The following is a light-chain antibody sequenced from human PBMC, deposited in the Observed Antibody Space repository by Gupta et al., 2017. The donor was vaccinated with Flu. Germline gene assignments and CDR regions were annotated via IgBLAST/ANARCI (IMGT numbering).Light chain of an antibody. CDR2: DNN. CDR3: GTWESSLNVLV. J-gene: IGLJ3*02. Sequence: SSNIVDTYLSWYRQLPETAPKLLIYDNNTRPSGIPDRFSCSKSGTSATLGITGLQTGYAADYYCGTWESSLNVLVFGGGTKLTVL. CDR1: SSNIVDTY. V-gene: IGLV1-51*01.